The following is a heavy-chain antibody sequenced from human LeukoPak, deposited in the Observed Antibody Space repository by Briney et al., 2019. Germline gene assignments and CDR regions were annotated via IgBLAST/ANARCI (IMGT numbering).Heavy chain of an antibody. Sequence: ASVKVSCKASGYTFTSYDINWVRQATGQGLEWMGWMNPNSGNTGYAQRFQGRVTMNTDTSTSTAYMELTSLRSDDTAVYYCARGSYYDYWGQGTLVTVSS. CDR2: MNPNSGNT. CDR3: ARGSYYDY. V-gene: IGHV1-8*01. J-gene: IGHJ4*02. CDR1: GYTFTSYD.